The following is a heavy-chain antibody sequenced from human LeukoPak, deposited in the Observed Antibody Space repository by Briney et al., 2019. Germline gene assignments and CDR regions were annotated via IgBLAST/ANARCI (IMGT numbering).Heavy chain of an antibody. D-gene: IGHD1-26*01. CDR2: IRYDGSNK. CDR1: GFTFSNYG. CDR3: AKDRIGSYCADY. J-gene: IGHJ4*02. V-gene: IGHV3-30*02. Sequence: GGSLRLSCTTSGFTFSNYGMHWVRQAPGKGLEWVAFIRYDGSNKYYADSVKGRFGISRDNSKNTLYLQMNRLRTEDTAVYYCAKDRIGSYCADYWGQGTLVTVSS.